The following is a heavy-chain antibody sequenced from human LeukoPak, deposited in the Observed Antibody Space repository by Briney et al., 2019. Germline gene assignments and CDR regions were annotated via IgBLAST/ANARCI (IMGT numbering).Heavy chain of an antibody. CDR1: GFTVSNNY. J-gene: IGHJ4*02. Sequence: GGSLRLSCAASGFTVSNNYMSWVRQAPGKGLEWVSVIYSSGNTYYADSVKGRFTISRGNSKNTLYLQMNSLRAEDTAVYYCARDGLDRGSREYYFDFWGQGTLVTVSS. V-gene: IGHV3-53*01. CDR3: ARDGLDRGSREYYFDF. D-gene: IGHD3/OR15-3a*01. CDR2: IYSSGNT.